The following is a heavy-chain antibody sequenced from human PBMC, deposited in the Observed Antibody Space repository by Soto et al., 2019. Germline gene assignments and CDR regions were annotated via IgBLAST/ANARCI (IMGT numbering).Heavy chain of an antibody. D-gene: IGHD3-10*01. CDR3: ARETYYYGSGSYYNS. Sequence: GGSLRLSCAASGFTVSSNYMSWVRQAPGKGLEWVSVLYSGGSTYYADSVRDRFTISRDNSKNTLYLQMSSLKDEDTAVYYCARETYYYGSGSYYNSWGQGTLVTVSS. CDR1: GFTVSSNY. J-gene: IGHJ4*02. V-gene: IGHV3-66*01. CDR2: LYSGGST.